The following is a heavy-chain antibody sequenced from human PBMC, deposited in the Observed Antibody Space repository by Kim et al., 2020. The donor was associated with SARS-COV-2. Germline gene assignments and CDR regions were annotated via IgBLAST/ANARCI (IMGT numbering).Heavy chain of an antibody. V-gene: IGHV3-30*04. CDR3: ARVYTSGWSLPLDY. CDR1: GFTFGTYT. CDR2: MSYDGSNK. J-gene: IGHJ4*02. Sequence: GGSLRLSCAASGFTFGTYTMHWVRQPPGKGLEWVAVMSYDGSNKYYADSVKGRFTISRDNSKNTLFLQMNSLRAEDTAVYYCARVYTSGWSLPLDYWGQGTLVTVSS. D-gene: IGHD6-19*01.